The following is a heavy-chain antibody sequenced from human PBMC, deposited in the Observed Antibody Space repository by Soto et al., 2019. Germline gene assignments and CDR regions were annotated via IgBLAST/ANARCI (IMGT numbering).Heavy chain of an antibody. CDR3: AKGQKSPWGAVGRHYYYMDG. CDR1: GFTLNSSA. CDR2: FSGSGGST. Sequence: GGSLRLSCTASGFTLNSSAMSWVRQAPGKGLEWVSTFSGSGGSTYYADSVKGRFTISRDKTKNTLHLQMNSLRSEDTAVYYCAKGQKSPWGAVGRHYYYMDGWGKGTALTVSS. D-gene: IGHD7-27*01. J-gene: IGHJ6*03. V-gene: IGHV3-23*01.